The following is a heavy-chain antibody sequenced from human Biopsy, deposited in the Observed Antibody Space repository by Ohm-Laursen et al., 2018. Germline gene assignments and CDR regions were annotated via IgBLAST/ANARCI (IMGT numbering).Heavy chain of an antibody. CDR2: NIPILGTG. J-gene: IGHJ1*01. CDR3: ATKLTGYFHH. V-gene: IGHV1-69*06. Sequence: SSVKVSCKVPEGTFSNYGVNWVRQAPGQGLEWLGGNIPILGTGNYAHQFQDRVTVVADTSTSTATMELRSLRSDDTAVYYCATKLTGYFHHWGQGTLVIVSS. D-gene: IGHD3-9*01. CDR1: EGTFSNYG.